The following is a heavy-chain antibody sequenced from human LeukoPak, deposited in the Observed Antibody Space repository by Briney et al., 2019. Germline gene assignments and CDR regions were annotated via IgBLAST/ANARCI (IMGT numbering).Heavy chain of an antibody. CDR3: ARSGYYYGSGRPFDY. D-gene: IGHD3-10*01. CDR1: GGSFSGYY. Sequence: PSETLSLTCAVYGGSFSGYYWSWIRQPPGKGLEWIGEINHSGSTNYNPSLKSRVTISVGTSKNQFSLKLSSVTAADTAVYYCARSGYYYGSGRPFDYWGQGTLVTVSS. V-gene: IGHV4-34*01. CDR2: INHSGST. J-gene: IGHJ4*02.